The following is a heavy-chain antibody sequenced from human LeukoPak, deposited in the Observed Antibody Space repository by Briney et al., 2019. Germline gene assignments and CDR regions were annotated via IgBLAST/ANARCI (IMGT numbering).Heavy chain of an antibody. CDR3: ARSPSPYSSGWYFDY. CDR2: TYQRSKWHN. Sequence: SQTLSLTCAISGDSVSINSAAWNWIRQSPSRGLEWLGRTYQRSKWHNDYAVSVKSQITTNPDISKNQFSLQLNSVTPEDTAVYYCARSPSPYSSGWYFDYWGQGTLVTVSS. CDR1: GDSVSINSAA. J-gene: IGHJ4*02. V-gene: IGHV6-1*01. D-gene: IGHD6-19*01.